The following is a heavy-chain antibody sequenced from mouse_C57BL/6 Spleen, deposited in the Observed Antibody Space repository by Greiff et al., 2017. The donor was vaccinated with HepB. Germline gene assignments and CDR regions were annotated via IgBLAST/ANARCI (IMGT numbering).Heavy chain of an antibody. CDR2: IYPRSGNT. CDR3: ARYYGSSYGWYFDV. J-gene: IGHJ1*03. V-gene: IGHV1-81*01. Sequence: VQLQQSGAELARPGASVKLSCKASGYTFTSYGISWVKQRTGQGLEWIGEIYPRSGNTYYNEKFKGKATLTADKSSSTAYMELRSLTSEDSAVYFGARYYGSSYGWYFDVWGTGTTVTVSS. D-gene: IGHD1-1*01. CDR1: GYTFTSYG.